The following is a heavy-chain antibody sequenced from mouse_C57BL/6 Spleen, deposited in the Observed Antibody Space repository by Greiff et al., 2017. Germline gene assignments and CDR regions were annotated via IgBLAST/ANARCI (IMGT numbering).Heavy chain of an antibody. J-gene: IGHJ2*01. CDR2: ISYDGSN. CDR1: GYSITSGYY. D-gene: IGHD1-1*01. CDR3: ARGGYGSSYEDY. Sequence: EVKLQESGPGLVKPSQSLSLTCSVTGYSITSGYYWNWIRQFPGNKLEWMGYISYDGSNNYNPSLKNRISITRDTSKNQFFLKLNSVTTEDTATYYCARGGYGSSYEDYWGQGTTLTVSS. V-gene: IGHV3-6*01.